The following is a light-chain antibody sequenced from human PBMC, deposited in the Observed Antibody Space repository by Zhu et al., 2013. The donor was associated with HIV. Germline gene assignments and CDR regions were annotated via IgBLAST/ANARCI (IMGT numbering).Light chain of an antibody. CDR2: VVS. CDR1: TSDFGSSTL. V-gene: IGLV2-23*02. J-gene: IGLJ2*01. Sequence: QSALTQPPSASGSAGQSITISCTGTTSDFGSSTLVSWYQQHPGRGPQLIMSVVSRRPSGVSDRFSGTKSGNTASLTISGLQPEDEAHYYCCSYAGSRRIFGGGTKVTVL. CDR3: CSYAGSRRI.